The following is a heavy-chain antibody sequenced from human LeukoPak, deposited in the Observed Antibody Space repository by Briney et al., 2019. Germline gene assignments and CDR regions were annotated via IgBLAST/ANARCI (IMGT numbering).Heavy chain of an antibody. D-gene: IGHD3-10*01. CDR2: IYHSGST. Sequence: PSEALPLTCAVSGGSISSSNWWSWVRQPPGKGLEWIGEIYHSGSTNYNPSLKSRVTISVDTSKNQFSLKLSSVTAADTAVYYCARGKMVRGAYYYYYYYGMDVWGRGTTVTVSS. J-gene: IGHJ6*02. V-gene: IGHV4-4*02. CDR1: GGSISSSNW. CDR3: ARGKMVRGAYYYYYYYGMDV.